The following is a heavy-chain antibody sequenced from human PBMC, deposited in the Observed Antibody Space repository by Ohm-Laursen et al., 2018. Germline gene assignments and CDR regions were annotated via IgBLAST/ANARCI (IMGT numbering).Heavy chain of an antibody. V-gene: IGHV1-8*01. Sequence: GSSVKVSCKASGYTFTSYDINWVRQATGQGLEWMGWMNPNSGNTGYAQKFQGRVTMTRNTSISTAYMELSSLRSEDTAVYYCARARVFSVTIFGVVSVDAFDIWGQGTMVTVSS. J-gene: IGHJ3*02. CDR2: MNPNSGNT. CDR3: ARARVFSVTIFGVVSVDAFDI. D-gene: IGHD3-3*01. CDR1: GYTFTSYD.